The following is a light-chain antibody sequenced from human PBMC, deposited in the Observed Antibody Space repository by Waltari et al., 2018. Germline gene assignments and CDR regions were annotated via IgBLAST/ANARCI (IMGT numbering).Light chain of an antibody. J-gene: IGKJ2*01. CDR3: QQYNNWPPAYT. V-gene: IGKV3D-15*01. CDR2: GAS. Sequence: EIVMMQSPATLSVSPGERATLSCRASQSVSSNLAWYQQTPGQAPRLLIYGASTRATGIPARFSGSGSGTEFTLTISSLQSEDFAVYYCQQYNNWPPAYTFGQGTKLEIK. CDR1: QSVSSN.